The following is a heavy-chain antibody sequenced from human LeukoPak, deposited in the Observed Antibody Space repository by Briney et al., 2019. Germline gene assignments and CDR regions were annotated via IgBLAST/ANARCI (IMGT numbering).Heavy chain of an antibody. CDR1: GFTFNNYD. CDR2: ISSSSSII. CDR3: AKAVEPAASWFDP. V-gene: IGHV3-48*01. Sequence: GGSLRLSCAASGFTFNNYDMNWVRQAPGKGLEWVSYISSSSSIIYYADSVKGRFTISRDTAKNSLYLQMNSLRAEDTAVYYCAKAVEPAASWFDPWGQGTLVTVSS. D-gene: IGHD2-2*01. J-gene: IGHJ5*02.